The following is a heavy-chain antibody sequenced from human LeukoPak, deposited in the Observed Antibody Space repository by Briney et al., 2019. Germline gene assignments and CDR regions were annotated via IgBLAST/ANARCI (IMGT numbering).Heavy chain of an antibody. CDR1: GYSFTNYG. J-gene: IGHJ4*02. Sequence: GASVKVSCKASGYSFTNYGISWVRQAPGQGLEWMGWISAYNGNTNYAQKLQGRVTMTTDTSTSTAYMELRSLRSDDTAVYYCARDTALDCGGDCHYYFDYWGQGTLVTVSS. D-gene: IGHD2-21*02. CDR2: ISAYNGNT. V-gene: IGHV1-18*01. CDR3: ARDTALDCGGDCHYYFDY.